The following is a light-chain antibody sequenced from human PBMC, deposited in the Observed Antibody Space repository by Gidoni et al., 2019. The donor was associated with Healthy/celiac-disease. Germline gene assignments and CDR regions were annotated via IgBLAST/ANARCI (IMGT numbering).Light chain of an antibody. CDR2: AII. CDR1: SSDVGGYNY. J-gene: IGLJ2*01. V-gene: IGLV2-14*03. CDR3: SSYTSSSTLV. Sequence: SALTQPASVSESPGQSITISCTGTSSDVGGYNYVSWYQQHPGKAPNLMLYAIINRPSGVSNRFSGSKSGNTASLTISGLQAEDEADYYCSSYTSSSTLVFGGGTKLTVL.